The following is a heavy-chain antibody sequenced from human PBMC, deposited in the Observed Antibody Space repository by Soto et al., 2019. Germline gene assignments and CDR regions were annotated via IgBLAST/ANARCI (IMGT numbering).Heavy chain of an antibody. CDR2: IYPGDSDT. CDR1: GXSFTSYW. D-gene: IGHD3-22*01. Sequence: LKISVKGSGXSFTSYWIGWVRQMPGKGLEWMGIIYPGDSDTRYSPSFQGQVTISADKSISTAYLQWSSLKASDTAMYYCARTYYYDSSGYYYLYYFDYWGQGTLVTVSS. J-gene: IGHJ4*02. CDR3: ARTYYYDSSGYYYLYYFDY. V-gene: IGHV5-51*01.